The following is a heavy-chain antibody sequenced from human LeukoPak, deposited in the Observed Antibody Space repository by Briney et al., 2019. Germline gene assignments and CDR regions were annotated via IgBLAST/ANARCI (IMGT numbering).Heavy chain of an antibody. Sequence: SETLSLTCTVSGYSISSGYYWGWIRQPPGKGLEWTGSIYHSGSTYYNPSLKSRVTISVDKSKDQFSLKMSSVTAADTAVYYCARGPSGSGSYLDYWGQGTLVTVSS. J-gene: IGHJ4*02. CDR1: GYSISSGYY. V-gene: IGHV4-38-2*02. CDR2: IYHSGST. CDR3: ARGPSGSGSYLDY. D-gene: IGHD3-10*01.